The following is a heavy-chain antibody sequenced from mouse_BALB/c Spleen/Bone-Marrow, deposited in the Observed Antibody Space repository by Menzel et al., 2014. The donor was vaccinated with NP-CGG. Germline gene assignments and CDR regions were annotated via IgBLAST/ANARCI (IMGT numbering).Heavy chain of an antibody. D-gene: IGHD2-3*01. CDR2: ISTYNGNT. CDR1: GYTFTDYA. Sequence: VQLQQSGPEVVRPGVSVKISCKGSGYTFTDYAMHWVKQGHAKSLEWIGVISTYNGNTNYNQKFKGKATMTVDKSSSTAYMELARLTSEDSAIYYCARRGWLLPYYYAMDYWGQGTSVTVSS. V-gene: IGHV1-67*01. J-gene: IGHJ4*01. CDR3: ARRGWLLPYYYAMDY.